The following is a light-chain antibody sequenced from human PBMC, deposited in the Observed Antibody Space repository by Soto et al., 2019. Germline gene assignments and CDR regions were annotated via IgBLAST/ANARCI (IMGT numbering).Light chain of an antibody. CDR1: QSVNNF. Sequence: EILFALSSATLSLSPRERATLSCRASQSVNNFLAWYQQKPGQAPRPLIFDASYRASGIPGRFSGSGSGTDFTLTISSLEPEDSAVYYCQQDGSSPQTFGGGTKVDIK. J-gene: IGKJ4*01. CDR3: QQDGSSPQT. CDR2: DAS. V-gene: IGKV3-11*01.